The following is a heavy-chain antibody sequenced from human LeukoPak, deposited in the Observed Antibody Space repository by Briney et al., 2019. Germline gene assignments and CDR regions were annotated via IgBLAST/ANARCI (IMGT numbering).Heavy chain of an antibody. J-gene: IGHJ5*02. CDR2: IYTSGST. D-gene: IGHD1-1*01. CDR1: GGSFSGYY. CDR3: ARLVTTKYNWFDP. Sequence: SETLSLTCAVYGGSFSGYYWRWIRQPAGKGLEWIGRIYTSGSTNYNPSLKSRVTMSVDTSKNQFSLKLSSVTAEDTAVYYCARLVTTKYNWFDPWGQGTLVTVSS. V-gene: IGHV4-59*10.